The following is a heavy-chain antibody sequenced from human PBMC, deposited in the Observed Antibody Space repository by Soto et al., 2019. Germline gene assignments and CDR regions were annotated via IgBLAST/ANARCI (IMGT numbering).Heavy chain of an antibody. J-gene: IGHJ6*02. Sequence: SETLSLTCDVSGDTISTGGYTWAWIRQPPGKALEWIGHTYHSGNPYYNPSLKSRVIISVDTSKNQFSLKLSSVTAADTAVYYCARDRPHDILTGPTSDEYGMDVWAQGTTVTVSS. V-gene: IGHV4-30-2*01. CDR3: ARDRPHDILTGPTSDEYGMDV. CDR2: TYHSGNP. D-gene: IGHD3-9*01. CDR1: GDTISTGGYT.